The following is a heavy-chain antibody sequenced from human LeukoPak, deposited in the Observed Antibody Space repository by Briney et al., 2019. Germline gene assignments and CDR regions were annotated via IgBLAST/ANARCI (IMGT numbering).Heavy chain of an antibody. J-gene: IGHJ5*02. CDR2: IYYSGST. Sequence: SETLSLTCTVSGGSISSSSYYWGWIRQPPGKGLEWIGSIYYSGSTYYNPSLKSRVTISADTSKSQLSLKLTSVTAADTAVYYCVRAPDHWGQGTLVTVSS. V-gene: IGHV4-39*07. CDR1: GGSISSSSYY. CDR3: VRAPDH.